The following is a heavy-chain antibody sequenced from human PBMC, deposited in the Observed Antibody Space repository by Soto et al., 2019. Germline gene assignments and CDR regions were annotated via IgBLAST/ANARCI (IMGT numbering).Heavy chain of an antibody. CDR1: GFTFSSYE. D-gene: IGHD3-22*01. J-gene: IGHJ4*02. Sequence: QPGGSLRLSCAASGFTFSSYEMNWVRQAPGKGLEWVSYISSSGSTIYYADSVKGRFTISRDNAKNSLYLQMNSLRAEDTAVYYCAREYYDSSGYYCDYWGQGTLVTVSS. CDR2: ISSSGSTI. V-gene: IGHV3-48*03. CDR3: AREYYDSSGYYCDY.